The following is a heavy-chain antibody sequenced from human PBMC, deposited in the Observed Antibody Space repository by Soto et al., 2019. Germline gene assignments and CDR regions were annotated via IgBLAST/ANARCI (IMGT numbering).Heavy chain of an antibody. V-gene: IGHV3-33*01. CDR3: ARGYVSSDY. CDR1: GFTFSIFA. Sequence: RRLSCAASGFTFSIFAIHWVRQAPGKGLEWVAGVSADGGNQYYADSVKGRFTISRDNSKKTLFLQMNSLRAEDKAVYFCARGYVSSDYWGQGTLVTVYS. J-gene: IGHJ4*02. CDR2: VSADGGNQ. D-gene: IGHD6-6*01.